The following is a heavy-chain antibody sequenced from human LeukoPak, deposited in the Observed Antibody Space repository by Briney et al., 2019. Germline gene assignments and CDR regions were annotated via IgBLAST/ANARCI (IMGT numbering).Heavy chain of an antibody. D-gene: IGHD6-19*01. CDR3: ARGQQWLVGYFDY. Sequence: PSQTLSLTCTVSGGSISSGGYYWSWIRQHPGKGLEWIGYIYYSGSTYYNPSLKSRVTISVDTSKNQFSLKLSSVTAADTAVYYCARGQQWLVGYFDYWGQGTLVTVSS. V-gene: IGHV4-31*03. J-gene: IGHJ4*02. CDR2: IYYSGST. CDR1: GGSISSGGYY.